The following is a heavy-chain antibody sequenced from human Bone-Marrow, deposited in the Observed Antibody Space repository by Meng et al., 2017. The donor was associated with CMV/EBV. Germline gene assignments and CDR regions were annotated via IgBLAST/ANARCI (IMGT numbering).Heavy chain of an antibody. Sequence: ASVKVSCKVSGYTFTGYYMHWVRQAPGQGLEWMGWINPNSGGTNYALNLQERVTITRNTSISTAYMELSSLRSEDTAVYYCAREGGGNSGEYYYYYYGMDVWGQGTTVTVSS. D-gene: IGHD4-23*01. J-gene: IGHJ6*02. V-gene: IGHV1-2*02. CDR3: AREGGGNSGEYYYYYYGMDV. CDR2: INPNSGGT. CDR1: GYTFTGYY.